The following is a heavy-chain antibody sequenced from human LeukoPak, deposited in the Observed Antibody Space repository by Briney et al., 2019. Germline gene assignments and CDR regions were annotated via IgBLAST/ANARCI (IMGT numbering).Heavy chain of an antibody. CDR3: AKFALQSDPFDY. V-gene: IGHV3-23*01. J-gene: IGHJ4*02. CDR2: IITGDGDT. CDR1: GFIFRSHA. D-gene: IGHD6-19*01. Sequence: GGSLRLSCAASGFIFRSHAMNWVRQAPGKGLEWVSTIITGDGDTFYADSVKGRFTISRDNSKNTLYLQMNGLRGDDTAIYYCAKFALQSDPFDYWGQGTLVTVSS.